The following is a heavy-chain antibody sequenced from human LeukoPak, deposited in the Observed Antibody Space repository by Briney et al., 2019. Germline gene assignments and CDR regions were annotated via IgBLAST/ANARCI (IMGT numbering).Heavy chain of an antibody. Sequence: ASVKVSCKASGGTFSSYAISWVRQAPGQGLEWMGGIIPIFGTANYAQKFQGRVTITADESTSTAYMELSSLSSEDTAVYYCARGDCSGGSCYYFDYWGQGTLVTVSS. CDR2: IIPIFGTA. CDR3: ARGDCSGGSCYYFDY. J-gene: IGHJ4*02. V-gene: IGHV1-69*01. CDR1: GGTFSSYA. D-gene: IGHD2-15*01.